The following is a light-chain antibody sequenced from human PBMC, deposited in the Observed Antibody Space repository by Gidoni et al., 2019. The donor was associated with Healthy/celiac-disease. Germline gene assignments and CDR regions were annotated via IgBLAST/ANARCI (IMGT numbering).Light chain of an antibody. Sequence: DIQMTQSPSSLSASVGDRVTITCRASQSISSYLNWYQQKPGKAPKLLIYAASSLQSGVPSRFSGSGSGTDFTLTISSLQPEDFATYYCQQSYFVTWTFGQGTKVEIK. J-gene: IGKJ1*01. CDR1: QSISSY. CDR3: QQSYFVTWT. CDR2: AAS. V-gene: IGKV1-39*01.